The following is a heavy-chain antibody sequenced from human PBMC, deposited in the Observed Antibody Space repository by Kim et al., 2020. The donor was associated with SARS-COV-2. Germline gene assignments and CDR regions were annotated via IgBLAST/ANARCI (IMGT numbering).Heavy chain of an antibody. V-gene: IGHV3-23*01. CDR1: GFIFSNYA. D-gene: IGHD3-16*01. CDR2: ITGSGS. Sequence: GGSLRLSCAASGFIFSNYAMTWVRQAPGKGLEWVSTITGSGSPYADSVKGRFTISRDNSKNMVYLQMNSLRVEDTAVYYCAKVAGGGWGQGTLVTVSS. J-gene: IGHJ1*01. CDR3: AKVAGGG.